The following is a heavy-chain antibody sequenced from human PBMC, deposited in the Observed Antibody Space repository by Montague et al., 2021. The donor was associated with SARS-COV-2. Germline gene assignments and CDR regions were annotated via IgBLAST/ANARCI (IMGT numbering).Heavy chain of an antibody. J-gene: IGHJ4*02. Sequence: PALVKPTQTLTLTCTFSGFSLSTSGMCVSWIRQPPGKALEWLARXXWDDDKYYSTSLETRLTISKDTSKNQVVLTMANMDPVDTATYYCARMTVAGIPFDYWGQGTLVTVSS. D-gene: IGHD6-19*01. CDR2: XXWDDDK. V-gene: IGHV2-70*11. CDR1: GFSLSTSGMC. CDR3: ARMTVAGIPFDY.